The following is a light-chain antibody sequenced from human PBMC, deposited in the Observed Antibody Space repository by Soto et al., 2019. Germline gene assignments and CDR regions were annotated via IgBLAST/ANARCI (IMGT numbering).Light chain of an antibody. CDR2: EVS. CDR1: SSDVGGYNY. J-gene: IGLJ1*01. V-gene: IGLV2-8*01. CDR3: SSYAGSNMGV. Sequence: QSVLTQPPSASGSPGQSVTISRTGPSSDVGGYNYVSWYQQHPGKAPKLMIYEVSKRPSGVPDRFSGSKSGNTASLTVSGLQAEDEADYYCSSYAGSNMGVFGTGTQLTVL.